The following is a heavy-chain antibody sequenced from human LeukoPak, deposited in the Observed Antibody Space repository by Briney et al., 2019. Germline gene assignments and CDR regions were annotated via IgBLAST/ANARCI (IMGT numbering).Heavy chain of an antibody. D-gene: IGHD6-13*01. CDR1: GFTFSTYA. CDR2: ISGSGDTT. Sequence: PGGSLRLSCAASGFTFSTYAMSWVRQAPGKGLEWVSTISGSGDTTYYADSVTGRFTISRDNSKNTLYLQMNSLRAEDTAVYYCAKAALKGTEWSSSWYFDYWGQGTLVTVSS. CDR3: AKAALKGTEWSSSWYFDY. J-gene: IGHJ4*02. V-gene: IGHV3-23*01.